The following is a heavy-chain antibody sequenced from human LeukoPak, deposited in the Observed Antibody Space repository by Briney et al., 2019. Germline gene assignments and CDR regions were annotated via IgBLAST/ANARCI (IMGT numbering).Heavy chain of an antibody. CDR1: GYTFTGYY. CDR2: INPNSGGT. Sequence: ASVKVSCKASGYTFTGYYMHWVRQAPGQGLEWMGRINPNSGGTNYAQKFQGRVTMTRDTSISTAYMELSRLRSDDTAVYYCAAQGSEHIVVVTAIPFDYWGQGTLVTVSS. CDR3: AAQGSEHIVVVTAIPFDY. V-gene: IGHV1-2*06. D-gene: IGHD2-21*02. J-gene: IGHJ4*02.